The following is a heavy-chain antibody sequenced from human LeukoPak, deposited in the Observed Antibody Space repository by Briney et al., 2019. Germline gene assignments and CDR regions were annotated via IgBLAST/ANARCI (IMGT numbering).Heavy chain of an antibody. CDR3: AKGPYDSSGYYSEY. CDR2: ISGSAGNT. CDR1: GFTFSSYA. D-gene: IGHD3-22*01. J-gene: IGHJ4*02. Sequence: GSLRLSCAGSGFTFSSYAMSWVRQAPGKGLEWVSAISGSAGNTYYADSVKGRFTISRDNSKNTLYLQMNSLRVEDMAVYYCAKGPYDSSGYYSEYWGQGTLVTVSS. V-gene: IGHV3-23*01.